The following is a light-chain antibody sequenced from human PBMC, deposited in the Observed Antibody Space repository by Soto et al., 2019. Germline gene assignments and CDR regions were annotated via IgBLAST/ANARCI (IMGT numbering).Light chain of an antibody. Sequence: EIVMTQSPATLSVSPGERATLSCRASQSVSSNLAWYQQKPGQAPRLLIYGASTRATGIPARFSGGGSGTDFTLNISSLETEDFAVYYCQQFSSYYLTCGGGTNVYIK. CDR2: GAS. CDR3: QQFSSYYLT. J-gene: IGKJ4*01. CDR1: QSVSSN. V-gene: IGKV3-15*01.